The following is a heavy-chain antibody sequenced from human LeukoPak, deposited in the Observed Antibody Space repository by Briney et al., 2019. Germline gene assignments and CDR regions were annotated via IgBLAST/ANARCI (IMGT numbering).Heavy chain of an antibody. V-gene: IGHV3-48*03. CDR1: GFTLSSYE. J-gene: IGHJ4*02. D-gene: IGHD3-16*01. CDR2: ISSSGSTI. Sequence: GGSLTLSCAAAGFTLSSYEMNWDSPAQGGGREWVSYISSSGSTIYYADSVKGRFTISRDNAKNSLYLQMNSLRAEDTAVYYCARWGLYSFDYWGQGTLVTVSS. CDR3: ARWGLYSFDY.